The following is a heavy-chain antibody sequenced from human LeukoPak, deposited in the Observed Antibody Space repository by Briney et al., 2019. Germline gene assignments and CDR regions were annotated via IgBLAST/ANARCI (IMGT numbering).Heavy chain of an antibody. CDR2: INPNSGDA. D-gene: IGHD6-13*01. V-gene: IGHV1-2*06. Sequence: APVKVSCKASGYTLTDHYMHWVRQAPGHGLEWMGRINPNSGDANYAQKFQGRVTMTRDTSISTAYMELSSLRSDDTAVYYCARGAAVGQTRDYWGQGTLVTVSS. CDR1: GYTLTDHY. J-gene: IGHJ4*02. CDR3: ARGAAVGQTRDY.